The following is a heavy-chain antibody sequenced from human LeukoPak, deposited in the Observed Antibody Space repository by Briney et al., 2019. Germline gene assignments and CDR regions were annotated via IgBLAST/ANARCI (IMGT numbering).Heavy chain of an antibody. D-gene: IGHD6-19*01. CDR1: GGSISSSSYY. V-gene: IGHV4-39*07. Sequence: PSETLSLTCTVSGGSISSSSYYWGWIRQPPGKGLEWIGSIYYSGSTYYNPSLKSRVTISVDTSKNQFSLKLSSVTAADTAVYYCASWNSSGWYNYFDYWGQGTLVTVSS. CDR3: ASWNSSGWYNYFDY. CDR2: IYYSGST. J-gene: IGHJ4*02.